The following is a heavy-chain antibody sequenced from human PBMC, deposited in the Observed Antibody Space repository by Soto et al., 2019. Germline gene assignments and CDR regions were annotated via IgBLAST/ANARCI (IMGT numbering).Heavy chain of an antibody. J-gene: IGHJ6*02. D-gene: IGHD3-10*01. CDR2: IIPIFGTA. Sequence: QVQLVQSGAEVKKPGSSVKVSCKASGGTFSSYGISWVRQAPGQGLEWMGGIIPIFGTANYAQKFQGRVTITADESTSTGYMEVSRPRSEETAVYYWAKEGGSGRYRLYAMDVLGQGTTVTVSS. CDR3: AKEGGSGRYRLYAMDV. CDR1: GGTFSSYG. V-gene: IGHV1-69*12.